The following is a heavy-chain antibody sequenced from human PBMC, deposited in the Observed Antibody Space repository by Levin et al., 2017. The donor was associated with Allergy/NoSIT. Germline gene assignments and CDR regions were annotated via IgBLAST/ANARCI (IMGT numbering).Heavy chain of an antibody. D-gene: IGHD3-22*01. Sequence: ASVKVSCKASGFTFTSSAVQWVRQARGQRLEWIGWIVVGSGNTNYAQKFQERVTITRDMSTSTAYMELSSLRSEDTAVYYCAAVARNYYDSSGHIGWFDPWGQGTLVTVSS. V-gene: IGHV1-58*01. CDR2: IVVGSGNT. CDR1: GFTFTSSA. J-gene: IGHJ5*02. CDR3: AAVARNYYDSSGHIGWFDP.